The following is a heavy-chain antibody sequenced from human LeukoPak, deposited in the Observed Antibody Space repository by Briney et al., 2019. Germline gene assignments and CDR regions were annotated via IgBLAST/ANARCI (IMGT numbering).Heavy chain of an antibody. CDR3: AREAYYYDSSGQLGPDLAWFDP. CDR2: IYTSGST. CDR1: GGSISSGSYY. D-gene: IGHD3-22*01. J-gene: IGHJ5*02. V-gene: IGHV4-61*02. Sequence: SETLSLTCTVSGGSISSGSYYWSWIRQPAGKGLEWIGRIYTSGSTNYNPSLKSRVTISVDTSKNQFSLKLSSVTAADTAVYYCAREAYYYDSSGQLGPDLAWFDPWGQGTLVTVSS.